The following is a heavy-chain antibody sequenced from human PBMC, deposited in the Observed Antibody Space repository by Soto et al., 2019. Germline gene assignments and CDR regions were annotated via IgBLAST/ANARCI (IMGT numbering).Heavy chain of an antibody. CDR2: IYYSGST. CDR3: ARAPINIVVVPAAIMWFDP. J-gene: IGHJ5*02. Sequence: SETLSLTCTVSGGSISSGGYYWSWIRQHPGKGLEWIGYIYYSGSTYYNPSLKSRVTISVDTSKNQFSLKLSSVTAADTAVYYCARAPINIVVVPAAIMWFDPWGQGTLVTVSS. CDR1: GGSISSGGYY. D-gene: IGHD2-2*01. V-gene: IGHV4-31*03.